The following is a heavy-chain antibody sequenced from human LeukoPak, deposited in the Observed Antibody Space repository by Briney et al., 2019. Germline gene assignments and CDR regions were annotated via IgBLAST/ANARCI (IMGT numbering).Heavy chain of an antibody. D-gene: IGHD4-23*01. Sequence: GGSLRLSCAASGFTISSYWMSWVRQAPGKGLEWVANIKQDGSEKYYVDSVRGRFIISRDNAKNSLYLQMNSLRAEDTAVYYCARAVVTRTDYWGQGTLVTVSS. J-gene: IGHJ4*02. V-gene: IGHV3-7*01. CDR2: IKQDGSEK. CDR1: GFTISSYW. CDR3: ARAVVTRTDY.